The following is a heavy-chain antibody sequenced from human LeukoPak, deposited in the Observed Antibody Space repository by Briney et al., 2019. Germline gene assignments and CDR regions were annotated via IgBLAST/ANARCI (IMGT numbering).Heavy chain of an antibody. V-gene: IGHV3-7*01. D-gene: IGHD5-18*01. CDR2: IKQDGSEK. J-gene: IGHJ4*02. CDR1: GFTFSSYW. CDR3: AKRFGYSYGYDSYYFDY. Sequence: PGGSLRLSCAASGFTFSSYWMSWVRQAPGKGLEWVANIKQDGSEKYYVDSVKGRFTISRDNSKNTLYLQMNSLRAEDTAVYYCAKRFGYSYGYDSYYFDYWGQGTLVTVSS.